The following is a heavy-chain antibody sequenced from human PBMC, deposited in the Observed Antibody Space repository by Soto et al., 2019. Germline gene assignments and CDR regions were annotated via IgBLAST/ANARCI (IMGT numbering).Heavy chain of an antibody. CDR3: ARYIPGVRYYGMDV. J-gene: IGHJ6*02. CDR1: GFTFSSYA. V-gene: IGHV3-23*01. Sequence: EVQLLESGGGLVQPGGSLRLSCAASGFTFSSYAMKWVRQAPGKGLEWVSLIGESGTPTYYADSVKGRLTISRDNSGNTLFLEMYRLRAEDTAVYYCARYIPGVRYYGMDVWGQGTTVTVSS. CDR2: IGESGTPT. D-gene: IGHD2-2*01.